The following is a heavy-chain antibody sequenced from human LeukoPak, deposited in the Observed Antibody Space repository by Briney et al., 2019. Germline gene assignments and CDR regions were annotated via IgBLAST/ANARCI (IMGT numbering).Heavy chain of an antibody. J-gene: IGHJ4*02. CDR3: ARVRGVHSSGYYYYFDY. CDR1: GYSISSGYY. CDR2: IYHSGST. D-gene: IGHD3-22*01. V-gene: IGHV4-38-2*02. Sequence: PSETLSLTCTVSGYSISSGYYWGWIRQPPGKGLEWIGSIYHSGSTYYNPSLKSRVTISVDTSKNQFSLKLSSVTAADTAVYYCARVRGVHSSGYYYYFDYWGQGTLVTVSS.